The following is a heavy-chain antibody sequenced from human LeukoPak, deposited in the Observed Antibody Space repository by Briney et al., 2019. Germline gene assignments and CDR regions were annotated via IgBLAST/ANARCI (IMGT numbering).Heavy chain of an antibody. Sequence: GGSLRLSCAASGFTFSSYNMNWVRQAPGKGLEWVSYITSSSSTIYYADSVRGRFTISRDNAKNSLFLQMNSLRDEDTAVYYCARDMYYGDYEIDYWGQGTLVTVSS. CDR1: GFTFSSYN. D-gene: IGHD4-17*01. J-gene: IGHJ4*02. CDR2: ITSSSSTI. V-gene: IGHV3-48*02. CDR3: ARDMYYGDYEIDY.